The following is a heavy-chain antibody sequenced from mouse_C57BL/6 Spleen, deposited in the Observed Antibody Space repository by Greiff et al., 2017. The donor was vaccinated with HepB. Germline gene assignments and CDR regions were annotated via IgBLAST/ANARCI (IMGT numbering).Heavy chain of an antibody. Sequence: GGGLVQPKGSLKLSCAASGFSFNTYAMNWVRQAPGKGLEWVARIRSKSNNYATYYADSVKDRFTISRDDSESMLYLQMNNLKTEDTAMYYCVIEVTTFAYWGQGTLVTVSA. CDR3: VIEVTTFAY. V-gene: IGHV10-1*01. CDR2: IRSKSNNYAT. CDR1: GFSFNTYA. J-gene: IGHJ3*01. D-gene: IGHD2-2*01.